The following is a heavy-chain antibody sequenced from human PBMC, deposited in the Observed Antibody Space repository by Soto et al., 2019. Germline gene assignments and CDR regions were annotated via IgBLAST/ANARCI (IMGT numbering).Heavy chain of an antibody. CDR3: AVYCSSTSCYSGGYYYYGMDV. CDR1: GGTFSSYA. Sequence: QVQLVQSGAEVKKPGSSVKVSCKASGGTFSSYAISWVRQAPGQGLEWMGGIIPIFGTANYAQKFQGRVTITADESTSTAYMELSSLRSEDTAVYYCAVYCSSTSCYSGGYYYYGMDVWGQGTMVTVSS. J-gene: IGHJ6*02. D-gene: IGHD2-2*01. V-gene: IGHV1-69*01. CDR2: IIPIFGTA.